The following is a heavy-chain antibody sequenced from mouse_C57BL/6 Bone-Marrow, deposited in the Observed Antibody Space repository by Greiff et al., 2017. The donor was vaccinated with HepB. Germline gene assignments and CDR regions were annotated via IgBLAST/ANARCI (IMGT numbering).Heavy chain of an antibody. CDR1: GFTFSSYG. Sequence: VQLVESGGDLVKPGGSLKLSCAASGFTFSSYGMSWVRQTPDKRLEWVATISSGGSYTYYPDSVKGRFTISRDNAKNTLYLQMSSLKSEDTAMYYCARYFDVWVTGTTVTVSS. V-gene: IGHV5-6*01. J-gene: IGHJ1*03. CDR2: ISSGGSYT. CDR3: ARYFDV.